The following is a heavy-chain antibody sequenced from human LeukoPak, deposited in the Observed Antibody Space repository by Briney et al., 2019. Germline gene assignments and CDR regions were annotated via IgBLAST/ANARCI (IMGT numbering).Heavy chain of an antibody. D-gene: IGHD2-8*01. CDR2: ISYDGSNK. V-gene: IGHV3-30*18. CDR1: GFTFNSYD. CDR3: AKSARFCTNDVCYTNYYYGMDV. Sequence: GRSLRLSCAASGFTFNSYDMHWVRQAPGKGLEWVAVISYDGSNKYYADSVKGRFTISRDNSKNTLSLQMHSLRAEDTAVYYCAKSARFCTNDVCYTNYYYGMDVWGQGTTVTVSS. J-gene: IGHJ6*02.